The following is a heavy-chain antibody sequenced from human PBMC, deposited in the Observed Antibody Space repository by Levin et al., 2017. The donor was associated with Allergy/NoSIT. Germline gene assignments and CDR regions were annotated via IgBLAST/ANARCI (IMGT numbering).Heavy chain of an antibody. J-gene: IGHJ4*02. D-gene: IGHD1-26*01. V-gene: IGHV4-30-2*01. CDR1: GGSISSGGYS. CDR3: ARGATAAYFDY. Sequence: SQTLSLTCAVSGGSISSGGYSWSWIRQPPGKGLEWIGYIYHSGSTYYNPSLKSRVTISVDRSKNQFSLKLSSVTAAVTAVYYCARGATAAYFDYWGQGTLVTVSS. CDR2: IYHSGST.